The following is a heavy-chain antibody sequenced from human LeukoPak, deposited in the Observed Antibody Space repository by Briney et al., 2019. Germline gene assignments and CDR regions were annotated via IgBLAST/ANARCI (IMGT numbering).Heavy chain of an antibody. V-gene: IGHV4-38-2*02. CDR1: GYSISSGDY. CDR3: ARDQGGCSSTSCYEFDY. Sequence: SETLSLTCAVSGYSISSGDYWGWIRQPPGKGLEWIGSISHSGSTYYNPSLKSRVTISVDTSKNQFSLKLSSMTAADTAVYYCARDQGGCSSTSCYEFDYWGQGTLVTVSS. CDR2: ISHSGST. J-gene: IGHJ4*02. D-gene: IGHD2-2*01.